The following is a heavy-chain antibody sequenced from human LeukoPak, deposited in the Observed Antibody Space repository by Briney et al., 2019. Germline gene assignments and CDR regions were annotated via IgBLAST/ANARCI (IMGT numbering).Heavy chain of an antibody. D-gene: IGHD3-9*01. CDR1: GFTFSTYW. CDR2: IKQDGSEK. CDR3: AKDAYYDILTGYPVGYFQH. Sequence: GGSLRLSCAASGFTFSTYWMSWVRQAPGKGLEWVANIKQDGSEKYYVDSVKGRFTISRDNSKNTLYLQMNSLRAEDTAVYYCAKDAYYDILTGYPVGYFQHWGQGTLVTVSS. J-gene: IGHJ1*01. V-gene: IGHV3-7*03.